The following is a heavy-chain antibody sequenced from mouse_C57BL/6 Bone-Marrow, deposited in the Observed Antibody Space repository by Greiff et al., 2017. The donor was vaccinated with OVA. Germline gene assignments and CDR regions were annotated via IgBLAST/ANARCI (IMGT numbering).Heavy chain of an antibody. CDR2: IWSGGST. V-gene: IGHV2-2*01. CDR3: ARPFSPWFAY. J-gene: IGHJ3*01. Sequence: VKLQESGPGLVQPSQSLSITCTVSGFSLTSYGVHWVRQSPGKGLEWLGVIWSGGSTDYNAAFISRLSISKDNSKSQVFFKMNSLQADDTAIYYCARPFSPWFAYWGQGTLVTVSA. CDR1: GFSLTSYG.